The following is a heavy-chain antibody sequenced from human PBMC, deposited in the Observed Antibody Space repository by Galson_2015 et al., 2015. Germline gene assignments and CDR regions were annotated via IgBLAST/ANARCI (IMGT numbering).Heavy chain of an antibody. D-gene: IGHD3-16*01. Sequence: SLRLSCAASGFTFSSYGMNWVRQAPGKGLEWVSYITTSSTIYYADSVKGRFTISRDNAENSLYLQMNSLRDEDTAVYYCARDWGRRFDYWGQGTLVTVSS. J-gene: IGHJ4*02. CDR2: ITTSSTI. V-gene: IGHV3-48*02. CDR1: GFTFSSYG. CDR3: ARDWGRRFDY.